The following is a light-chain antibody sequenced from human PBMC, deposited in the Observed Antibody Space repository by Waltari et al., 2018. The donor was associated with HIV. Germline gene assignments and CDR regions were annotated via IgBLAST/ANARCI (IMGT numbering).Light chain of an antibody. CDR1: SSNIGAGSD. CDR2: GNS. V-gene: IGLV1-40*01. J-gene: IGLJ3*02. Sequence: QSVLTQPPSVSGAPGQRVTISCTGSSSNIGAGSDVPWYQQLPGTAPKLLIYGNSNRPSGVPDRFSGSKSGTSASLAITGLQAEDEADYYCQSYDSSLSGSGVFGGGTKLTVL. CDR3: QSYDSSLSGSGV.